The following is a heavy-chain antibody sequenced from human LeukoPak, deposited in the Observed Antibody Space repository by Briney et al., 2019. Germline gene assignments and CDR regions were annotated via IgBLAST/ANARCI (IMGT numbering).Heavy chain of an antibody. CDR3: ARGRITIFGVEVPGGFDP. V-gene: IGHV1-8*03. CDR1: GYTFTSYD. D-gene: IGHD3-3*01. Sequence: ASVKVSCKGSGYTFTSYDNNWGRQATGQGVEGMGWMNPNSGNTGYAQKFQGRVTITRNTSISTAYMELSSLRSEDTAVYYCARGRITIFGVEVPGGFDPWGQGTLVTVSS. CDR2: MNPNSGNT. J-gene: IGHJ5*02.